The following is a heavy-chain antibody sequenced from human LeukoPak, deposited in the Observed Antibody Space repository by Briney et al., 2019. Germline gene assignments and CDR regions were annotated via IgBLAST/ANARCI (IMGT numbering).Heavy chain of an antibody. CDR1: GGSISNYY. CDR2: IYYSGST. V-gene: IGHV4-59*01. J-gene: IGHJ3*02. CDR3: ARAPRSIAARPTRFAFDI. Sequence: SETLSLTCTVSGGSISNYYWSWIRQPPGKGLEWIGYIYYSGSTNYNPSLKSRVTISVDTSKNQFSLKLSSVTAADTAVYYCARAPRSIAARPTRFAFDIWGQGTMVTVSS. D-gene: IGHD6-6*01.